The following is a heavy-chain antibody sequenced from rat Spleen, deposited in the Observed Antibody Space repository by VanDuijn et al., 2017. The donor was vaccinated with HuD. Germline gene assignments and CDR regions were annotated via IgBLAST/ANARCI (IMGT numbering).Heavy chain of an antibody. CDR3: ARDRGVTMMVPLMDA. J-gene: IGHJ4*01. V-gene: IGHV2-8*01. CDR2: MRYNGDT. Sequence: QVQLTESGPGLVQPSQTLSLTCTVSGFSLTVYSVYWVRQPSGKGLEWMGRMRYNGDTSYNSALKSRLSISRDTSKSQVFLKMNSLQTEDTATYYCARDRGVTMMVPLMDAWGQGTSVTVSS. D-gene: IGHD1-12*03. CDR1: GFSLTVYS.